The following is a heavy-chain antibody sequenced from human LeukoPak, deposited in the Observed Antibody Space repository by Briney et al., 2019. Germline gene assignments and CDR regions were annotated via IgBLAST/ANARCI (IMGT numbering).Heavy chain of an antibody. CDR3: AKGSNYAFDF. V-gene: IGHV3-30*02. D-gene: IGHD4-11*01. Sequence: GSLRLSCAASGFTFSSYAMDWVRQAPGKGLEWVAYIQSDGSNVYYADSVKGRFTISRDNSKNTLYLQMNSLRAEDTAVYYCAKGSNYAFDFWGQGTLVTVSS. CDR1: GFTFSSYA. J-gene: IGHJ4*02. CDR2: IQSDGSNV.